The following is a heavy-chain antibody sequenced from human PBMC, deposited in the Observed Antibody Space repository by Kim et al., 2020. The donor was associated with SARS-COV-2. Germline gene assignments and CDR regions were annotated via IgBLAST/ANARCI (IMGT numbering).Heavy chain of an antibody. D-gene: IGHD2-15*01. CDR2: IYYSGST. CDR1: GGSISSYY. J-gene: IGHJ4*02. Sequence: SETLSLTCTVSGGSISSYYWSWIRQPPGKGLEWIGYIYYSGSTSYNPSLKSRVTISVDTSNNQFSLRLSSVTAADTAVYYCARLCSGGSCSTPWHFDYWGQGTLVTVSS. V-gene: IGHV4-59*08. CDR3: ARLCSGGSCSTPWHFDY.